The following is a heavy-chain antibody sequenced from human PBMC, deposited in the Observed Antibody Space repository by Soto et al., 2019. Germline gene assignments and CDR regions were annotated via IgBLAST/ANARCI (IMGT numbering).Heavy chain of an antibody. D-gene: IGHD5-18*01. CDR1: GFTFSSFA. Sequence: GGSLRLSCAASGFTFSSFALSWVRQAPGKGLQWVSAISGSGGDTDYADSVKGRFTISRDNSKNTLFLQMNSLRAEDTAIYYCAGPGYSYQEEWGQGTLVTVS. CDR2: ISGSGGDT. J-gene: IGHJ4*02. CDR3: AGPGYSYQEE. V-gene: IGHV3-23*01.